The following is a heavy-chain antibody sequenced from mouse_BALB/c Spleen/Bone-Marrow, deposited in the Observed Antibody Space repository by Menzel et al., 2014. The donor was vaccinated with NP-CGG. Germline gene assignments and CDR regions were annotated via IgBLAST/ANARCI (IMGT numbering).Heavy chain of an antibody. J-gene: IGHJ4*01. Sequence: VQLQQSGAELMKPGASMKISCKATGYTFSSYWIERVKQRPGHGLEWIGEILPGSGSTNYNERFKGKATFTADTSSNPSYMHLSSLTSEDSPVYYCARAYYVNYDAMDYWGQGTSVTVSS. V-gene: IGHV1-9*01. CDR1: GYTFSSYW. CDR2: ILPGSGST. CDR3: ARAYYVNYDAMDY. D-gene: IGHD2-10*01.